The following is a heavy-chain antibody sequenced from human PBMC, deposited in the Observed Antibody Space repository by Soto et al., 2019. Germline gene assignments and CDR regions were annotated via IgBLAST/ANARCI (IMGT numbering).Heavy chain of an antibody. J-gene: IGHJ3*02. Sequence: QLQLQESGSGLLKPSQTLSLTCAVSGGSISSPGYSWTWIRQPPGKGLEWIGYIYNTGSTYYNPSLGSGVTISVDRSKNQFSLRLSSVTAADTAIYYGARGAPYVVVTAAPGAAFEIWGPGKMVVVS. CDR3: ARGAPYVVVTAAPGAAFEI. CDR2: IYNTGST. D-gene: IGHD2-21*02. V-gene: IGHV4-30-2*01. CDR1: GGSISSPGYS.